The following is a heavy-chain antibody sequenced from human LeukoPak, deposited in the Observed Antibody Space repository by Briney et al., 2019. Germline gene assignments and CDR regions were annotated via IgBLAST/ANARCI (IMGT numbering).Heavy chain of an antibody. Sequence: SEALSLTCTVSGGSISSYYWSWIRQPAVKGLEWIALIYTSGSTNYNPSLKSRVTMSVDTSKNQFSLKMSSVTAADTAVYYCARGARLYYYDSSGYYYSYYFDYWGQGTLVTVSS. D-gene: IGHD3-22*01. CDR2: IYTSGST. J-gene: IGHJ4*02. V-gene: IGHV4-4*07. CDR1: GGSISSYY. CDR3: ARGARLYYYDSSGYYYSYYFDY.